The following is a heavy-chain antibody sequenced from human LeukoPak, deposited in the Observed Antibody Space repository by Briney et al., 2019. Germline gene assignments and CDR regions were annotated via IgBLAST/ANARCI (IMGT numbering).Heavy chain of an antibody. CDR3: ARGTADHDYYYYYMDV. CDR2: ISSSGYTI. V-gene: IGHV3-48*03. Sequence: PGGSLRLSCASSGFTFSTYEMNWVRQAPGKGLEWVSYISSSGYTIYYADSVKGRFTFSRDNAKSSLFLQINSLRAEDTAVYYCARGTADHDYYYYYMDVWGKGTTVTVSS. CDR1: GFTFSTYE. J-gene: IGHJ6*03. D-gene: IGHD1-14*01.